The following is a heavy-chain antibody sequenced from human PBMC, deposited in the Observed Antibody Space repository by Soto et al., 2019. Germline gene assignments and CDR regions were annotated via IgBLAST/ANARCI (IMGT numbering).Heavy chain of an antibody. Sequence: LETLSLTCTVSGGSISSYYWSWIRQPPGKGLEWIGYIYYSGSTNYNPSLKSRVTISVDTSKNQFSLKLSSVTAADTAVYYCARGGSGYDYGRAAFDIWGQGTMVTVSS. D-gene: IGHD5-12*01. J-gene: IGHJ3*02. V-gene: IGHV4-59*01. CDR2: IYYSGST. CDR1: GGSISSYY. CDR3: ARGGSGYDYGRAAFDI.